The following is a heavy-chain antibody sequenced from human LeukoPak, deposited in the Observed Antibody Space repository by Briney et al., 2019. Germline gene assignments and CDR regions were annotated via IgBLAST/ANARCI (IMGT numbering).Heavy chain of an antibody. Sequence: GGSLRLSCAASGFTFSSHGMHWVRQAPGKGLEWVAVISYDGSNKYYADSVKGRFTISRDNSKNTLYLQMNSLGAEDTAVYYCAKLISSDTAMVNFWGQGTLVTVSS. J-gene: IGHJ4*02. CDR3: AKLISSDTAMVNF. D-gene: IGHD5-18*01. CDR1: GFTFSSHG. CDR2: ISYDGSNK. V-gene: IGHV3-30*18.